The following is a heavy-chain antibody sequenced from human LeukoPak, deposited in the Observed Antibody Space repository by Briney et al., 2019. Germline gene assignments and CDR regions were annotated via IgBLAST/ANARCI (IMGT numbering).Heavy chain of an antibody. CDR2: VNSDGTST. Sequence: GGSLRLSCAASGFTFRGFWMHWVRQAPGKGLLWVSRVNSDGTSTTYADSVKGRFTISRDNAENTVYLQMNSLRAEDTALYYCARTLGVPSAFDPWGQGTLVTVSS. CDR3: ARTLGVPSAFDP. D-gene: IGHD2-2*01. CDR1: GFTFRGFW. J-gene: IGHJ5*02. V-gene: IGHV3-74*01.